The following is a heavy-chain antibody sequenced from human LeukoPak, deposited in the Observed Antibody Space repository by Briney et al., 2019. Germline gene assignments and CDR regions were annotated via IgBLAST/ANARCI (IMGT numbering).Heavy chain of an antibody. J-gene: IGHJ5*02. V-gene: IGHV1-18*01. CDR2: ISAYNGNT. CDR3: ARDMVRGVMGPLNWFDP. D-gene: IGHD3-10*01. CDR1: GYTFTSYG. Sequence: ASVKVSCKASGYTFTSYGISWVRQAPGQGLEWMGWISAYNGNTNYAQKPQGRVTMTTDTSTSTAYMELRSLRSDDTAVYYCARDMVRGVMGPLNWFDPWGQGTLVTVSS.